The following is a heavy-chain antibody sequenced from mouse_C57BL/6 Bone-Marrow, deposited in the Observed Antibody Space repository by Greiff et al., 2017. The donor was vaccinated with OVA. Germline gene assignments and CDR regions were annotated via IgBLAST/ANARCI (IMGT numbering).Heavy chain of an antibody. CDR1: GYTFTSYW. CDR3: ARDVVATDYAKDY. J-gene: IGHJ4*01. V-gene: IGHV1-55*01. CDR2: IYPGSGST. Sequence: QVQLQQPGAELVKPGASVKMSCKASGYTFTSYWITWVKQRPGQGLEWIGDIYPGSGSTNYNEKFKSKATLTVDTSSSTAYMQLSSLTSEDSAVYYCARDVVATDYAKDYWGQGTSVTVSS. D-gene: IGHD1-1*01.